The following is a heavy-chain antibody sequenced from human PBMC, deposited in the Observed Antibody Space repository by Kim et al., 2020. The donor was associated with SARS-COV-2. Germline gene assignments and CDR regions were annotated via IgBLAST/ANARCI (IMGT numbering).Heavy chain of an antibody. CDR2: ISYDGSNK. Sequence: GGSLRLSCAASGFTFSSYAMHWVRQAPGKGLEWVAVISYDGSNKYYVDSVKGRFTISRDNSKNTLYLQMNSLRAEDTAVYYCARDGDRTAFDIWGQGTMVTVSS. CDR3: ARDGDRTAFDI. V-gene: IGHV3-30*04. D-gene: IGHD1-1*01. J-gene: IGHJ3*02. CDR1: GFTFSSYA.